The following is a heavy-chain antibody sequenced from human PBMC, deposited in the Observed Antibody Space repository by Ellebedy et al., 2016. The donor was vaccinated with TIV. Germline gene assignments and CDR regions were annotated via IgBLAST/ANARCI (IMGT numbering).Heavy chain of an antibody. Sequence: GESLKISCAASGFTFSTYAMSWVRQAPGKGLEWVAVIWYDGSHQYYADSVKGRFTISRDNSKSMVHLQMNSLRPEDTAVYYCAKDRTSGDGYWVFDQWGQGTLVTVSS. CDR3: AKDRTSGDGYWVFDQ. CDR1: GFTFSTYA. D-gene: IGHD5-18*01. J-gene: IGHJ4*02. V-gene: IGHV3-33*06. CDR2: IWYDGSHQ.